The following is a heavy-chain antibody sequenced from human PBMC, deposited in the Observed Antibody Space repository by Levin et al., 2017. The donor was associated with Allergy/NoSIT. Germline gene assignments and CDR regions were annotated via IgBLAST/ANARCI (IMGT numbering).Heavy chain of an antibody. Sequence: GGSLRLSCAASGFTFSSYAMSWVRQAPGKGLEWVSAISGSGGSTYYADSVKGRFTISRDNSKNTLYLQMNSLRAEDTAVYYCARAERFLEWLWGYWGQGTLVTVSS. J-gene: IGHJ4*02. D-gene: IGHD3-3*01. CDR2: ISGSGGST. V-gene: IGHV3-23*01. CDR3: ARAERFLEWLWGY. CDR1: GFTFSSYA.